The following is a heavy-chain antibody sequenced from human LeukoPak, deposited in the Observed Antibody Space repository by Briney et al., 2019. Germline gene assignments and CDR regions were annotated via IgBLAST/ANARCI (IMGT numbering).Heavy chain of an antibody. Sequence: ASVKVSCKASGYTFTSYAMHWVRQAPGQGLEWMGWITPSGGTNYPHKFQGRVAITRDTPITTAYMDLSRLTSDDTAVYYCARDRYGDGFAHFDYWGQGALVTVSS. J-gene: IGHJ4*02. CDR2: ITPSGGT. CDR1: GYTFTSYA. D-gene: IGHD5-24*01. V-gene: IGHV1-2*07. CDR3: ARDRYGDGFAHFDY.